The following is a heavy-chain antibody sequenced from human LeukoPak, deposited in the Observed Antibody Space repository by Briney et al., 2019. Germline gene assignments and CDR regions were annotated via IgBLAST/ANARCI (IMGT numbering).Heavy chain of an antibody. CDR2: ISGSGGST. J-gene: IGHJ3*02. Sequence: GGSLRLPCAASGFTFSSYAMSWVRQAPGKGLEWVSAISGSGGSTYYADSVKGRFTISRDNSKNTLYLQMNSLRAEDTAVYYCAKDNYYYDTFDIWGQGTMVTVSS. CDR3: AKDNYYYDTFDI. D-gene: IGHD3-10*01. CDR1: GFTFSSYA. V-gene: IGHV3-23*01.